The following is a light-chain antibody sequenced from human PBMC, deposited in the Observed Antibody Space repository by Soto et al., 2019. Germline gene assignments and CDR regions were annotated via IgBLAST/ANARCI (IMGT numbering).Light chain of an antibody. Sequence: DIQMTQSPSTLSASVGDRVTITCRASQSISSWLAWYQQKPGKAPKLLIYDASSLESGVPSRFSGSGSGTEGTLTISSLQPDDFATYYCQQYNSYSWTFGQGTKVEIK. CDR2: DAS. V-gene: IGKV1-5*01. J-gene: IGKJ1*01. CDR1: QSISSW. CDR3: QQYNSYSWT.